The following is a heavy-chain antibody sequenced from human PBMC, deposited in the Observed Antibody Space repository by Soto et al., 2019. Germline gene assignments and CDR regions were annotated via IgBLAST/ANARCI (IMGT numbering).Heavy chain of an antibody. CDR3: ATRLLWFGESEGDSDY. CDR2: IYYSGST. J-gene: IGHJ4*02. Sequence: SETLSLTCTVPGGSISSYYWSWIRQPPGKGLEWIGYIYYSGSTNYNPSLKSRVTISVDTSKNQFSLKLSSVTAADTAVYYCATRLLWFGESEGDSDYWGQGTLVTVSS. CDR1: GGSISSYY. D-gene: IGHD3-10*01. V-gene: IGHV4-59*01.